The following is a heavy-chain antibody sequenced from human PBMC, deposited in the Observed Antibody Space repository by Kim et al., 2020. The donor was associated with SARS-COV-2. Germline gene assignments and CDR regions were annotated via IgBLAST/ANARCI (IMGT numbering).Heavy chain of an antibody. V-gene: IGHV4-34*01. CDR2: INQRGNT. J-gene: IGHJ6*03. CDR1: GGSFSDFC. D-gene: IGHD5-12*01. CDR3: ARCLSGYDFSGAYYYYHYMDV. Sequence: SETLSLTCAVFGGSFSDFCWTWIRQPPGKGLEWVGEINQRGNTNYNPSFKSRVTISVDTSKNQFSLKLSPVTAADTGLYYCARCLSGYDFSGAYYYYHYMDVWGKGSTVTVSS.